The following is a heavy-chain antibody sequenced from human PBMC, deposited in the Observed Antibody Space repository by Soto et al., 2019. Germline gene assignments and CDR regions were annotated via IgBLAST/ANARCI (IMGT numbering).Heavy chain of an antibody. Sequence: GSLRLSCAASGFTFSSYWMHWVRQAPGKGLVWVSRINSDGSSTSYADSVKGRFTISRDNAKNTLYLQMNSLRAEDTAVYYFERGEPASSYMYFRAKRNTLTVS. D-gene: IGHD1-1*01. CDR1: GFTFSSYW. V-gene: IGHV3-74*01. J-gene: IGHJ6*03. CDR2: INSDGSST. CDR3: ERGEPASSYMYF.